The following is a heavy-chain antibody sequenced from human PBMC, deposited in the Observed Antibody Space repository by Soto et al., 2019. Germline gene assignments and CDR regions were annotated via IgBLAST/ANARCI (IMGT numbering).Heavy chain of an antibody. Sequence: GGSLRLSCAASGFAFYYYNMNWVRQAPGRGLEWVSSISGSGIDIHFTDSVKGRFTISRDNAKTSLYLHMNSLRADDTAAYYCAKWHTYNYDSLSFSGFDCWAQRTQVTVSS. J-gene: IGHJ4*02. CDR2: ISGSGIDI. D-gene: IGHD3-16*01. V-gene: IGHV3-21*04. CDR1: GFAFYYYN. CDR3: AKWHTYNYDSLSFSGFDC.